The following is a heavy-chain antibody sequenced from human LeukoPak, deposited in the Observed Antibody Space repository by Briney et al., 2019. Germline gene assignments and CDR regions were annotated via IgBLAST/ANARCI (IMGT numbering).Heavy chain of an antibody. CDR2: ISDAGSKK. Sequence: GGSLRLSCAASGFTFSNYGMHWVRQAPGKGLEWVAVISDAGSKKYYADSVKGRLTISRDNSKNTLYLQMNSLRAEDAAVYYCAIGGGGSGNFYYFDYWGQGTLVTVSS. D-gene: IGHD3-10*01. CDR1: GFTFSNYG. J-gene: IGHJ4*02. V-gene: IGHV3-30*03. CDR3: AIGGGGSGNFYYFDY.